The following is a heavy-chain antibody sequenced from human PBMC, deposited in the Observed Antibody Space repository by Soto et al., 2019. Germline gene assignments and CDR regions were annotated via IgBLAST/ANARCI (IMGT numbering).Heavy chain of an antibody. CDR3: ARAAKRYFDY. V-gene: IGHV1-69*06. CDR2: IIPILGPA. CDR1: GGTFNTFA. Sequence: QVHLVQSGAEVKKPGSSFNVSCKVSGGTFNTFAVSWVRQVPGQGFEWLGGIIPILGPAFYAQKFQGRVTITADKSTSTAYLELTSLTSEDTAVYYCARAAKRYFDYWGQGTLVTVSS. J-gene: IGHJ4*02.